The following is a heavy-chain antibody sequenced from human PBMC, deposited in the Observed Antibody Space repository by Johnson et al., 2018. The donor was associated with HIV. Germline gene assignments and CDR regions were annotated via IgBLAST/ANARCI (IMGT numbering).Heavy chain of an antibody. V-gene: IGHV3-13*01. CDR2: IGTAGDT. Sequence: VQLVESGGGLVQPGGSLRLSCAASGFTFSSYDMHWVRQATGKGLEWVSGIGTAGDTYYPGSVKGRFTISRENAKNSLYLQMNSLRAGDTAVDYCARGSRGYSSSWIQSGTTLDIWGQGTMVTVSS. D-gene: IGHD6-13*01. J-gene: IGHJ3*02. CDR1: GFTFSSYD. CDR3: ARGSRGYSSSWIQSGTTLDI.